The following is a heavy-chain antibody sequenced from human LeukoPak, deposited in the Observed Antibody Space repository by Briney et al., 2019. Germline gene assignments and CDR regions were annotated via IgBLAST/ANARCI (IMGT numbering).Heavy chain of an antibody. Sequence: GGSLRLSCAASGFTCSSYWMTWVRQAPGKGLEWVANIKQDGSEKYYVDSVKGRFTISRDNAKNSLYLQMNSLRAEDTAVYYCARSGAPIDYWGQGTLVTVCS. CDR3: ARSGAPIDY. J-gene: IGHJ4*02. CDR1: GFTCSSYW. CDR2: IKQDGSEK. V-gene: IGHV3-7*01.